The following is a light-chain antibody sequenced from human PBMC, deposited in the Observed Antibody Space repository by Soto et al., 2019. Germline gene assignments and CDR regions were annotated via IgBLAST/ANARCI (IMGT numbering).Light chain of an antibody. CDR1: SSDVGGYNY. Sequence: QSALTQQRSLSGSPGQSVTISCTGTSSDVGGYNYVSWYQQHPGKVPKLIIFDVNKRPSGVPDRFSGSKSGNTASLTISGLQADDEADFYCCSYAGGPYVFGTGTKVPS. V-gene: IGLV2-11*01. CDR3: CSYAGGPYV. CDR2: DVN. J-gene: IGLJ1*01.